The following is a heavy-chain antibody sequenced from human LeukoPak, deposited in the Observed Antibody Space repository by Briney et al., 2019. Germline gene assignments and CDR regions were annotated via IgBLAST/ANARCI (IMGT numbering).Heavy chain of an antibody. CDR3: ASIRWLQSDAFDI. V-gene: IGHV3-7*01. D-gene: IGHD5-24*01. CDR2: IKQDGIEK. Sequence: GGSLRLSCAVSGFTFSSYWMSWVRQAPGKGLEWVANIKQDGIEKYYVDSVKGRFTISRDNAKNSLYLQMNSLRAEDTAVYYCASIRWLQSDAFDIWGQGTMVTVSS. CDR1: GFTFSSYW. J-gene: IGHJ3*02.